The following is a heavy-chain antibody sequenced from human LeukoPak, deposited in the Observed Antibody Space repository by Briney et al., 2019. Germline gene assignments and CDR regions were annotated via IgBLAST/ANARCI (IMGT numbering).Heavy chain of an antibody. D-gene: IGHD3-3*01. CDR2: IIPIFGTA. CDR3: ARNKLGDFWSGYYTYYYGMDV. J-gene: IGHJ6*02. Sequence: LVKVSCKASGGTFISYAISWVRQAPGQGLEWMGGIIPIFGTANYAQKFQGRVTITADESTSTAYMELSSLRSEDTAVYYCARNKLGDFWSGYYTYYYGMDVWGQGTTVTVSS. V-gene: IGHV1-69*01. CDR1: GGTFISYA.